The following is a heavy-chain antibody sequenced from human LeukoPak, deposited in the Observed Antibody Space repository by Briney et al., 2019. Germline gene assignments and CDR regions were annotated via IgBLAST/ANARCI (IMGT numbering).Heavy chain of an antibody. Sequence: PGGSLRLSCAASGFTFSDYYMSWIRQAPGKGLEWVSYISSSSSYTNYADSVQGRFTISRDNSKNPLYLQVNSLRAEDTAVYYCAKDPHSSGWYFTAFDYWGQGTLVTVPS. CDR1: GFTFSDYY. J-gene: IGHJ4*02. CDR3: AKDPHSSGWYFTAFDY. CDR2: ISSSSSYT. V-gene: IGHV3-11*06. D-gene: IGHD6-19*01.